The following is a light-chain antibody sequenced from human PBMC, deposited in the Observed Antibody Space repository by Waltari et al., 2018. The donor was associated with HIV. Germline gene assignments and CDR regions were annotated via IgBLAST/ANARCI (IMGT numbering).Light chain of an antibody. J-gene: IGLJ1*01. V-gene: IGLV1-44*01. Sequence: LTQPPSASGTPGQRVTISCSGSSSNIGSNTVNWYQQVPGTAPKLLIYSNDQRPSGVPDRFSGSKSGTSASLAISGLQSEDEADYYCAAWDDSLDGFVFGTGTKVTVL. CDR2: SND. CDR3: AAWDDSLDGFV. CDR1: SSNIGSNT.